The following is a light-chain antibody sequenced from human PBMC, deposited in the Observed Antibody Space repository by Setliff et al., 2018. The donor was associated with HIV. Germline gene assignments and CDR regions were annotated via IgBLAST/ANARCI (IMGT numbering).Light chain of an antibody. CDR2: NVN. Sequence: QSALTQPASVSGSPGQTITISCTGTSSDIGGYNYVSWYQQHPGKAPTLIIYNVNNRPSGVSNRFSGSKSGNTASLSISELRTEDETDYYCTSYTGGNTRVFGTGTKVTVL. V-gene: IGLV2-14*03. CDR3: TSYTGGNTRV. J-gene: IGLJ1*01. CDR1: SSDIGGYNY.